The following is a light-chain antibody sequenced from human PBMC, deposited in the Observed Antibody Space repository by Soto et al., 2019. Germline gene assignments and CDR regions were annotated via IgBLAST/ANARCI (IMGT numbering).Light chain of an antibody. J-gene: IGKJ4*01. CDR1: QSISSK. V-gene: IGKV3-15*01. Sequence: EITLAQSAYTLSVSPGERATLSCGASQSISSKLAWYQQRPGQAPRLLIYGASTRATGVPVRFRGGGYGTEFNLTISGLQSEDFAVYCCQQYDKWPPTFGGGTKVDIK. CDR2: GAS. CDR3: QQYDKWPPT.